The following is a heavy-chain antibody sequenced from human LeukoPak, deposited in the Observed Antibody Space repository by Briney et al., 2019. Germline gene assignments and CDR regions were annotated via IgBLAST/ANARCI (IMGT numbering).Heavy chain of an antibody. D-gene: IGHD4-17*01. Sequence: SETLSLTCTVSGGSISSYYWSWIRQPPGKGLEWIGYIYYSGSTTYNPSLKSRVTISVDTSKNQFSLKLSSVTAADTAVYYCARDRAVTTSLGGMDVWGQGTTVTVSS. CDR3: ARDRAVTTSLGGMDV. V-gene: IGHV4-59*01. CDR2: IYYSGST. J-gene: IGHJ6*02. CDR1: GGSISSYY.